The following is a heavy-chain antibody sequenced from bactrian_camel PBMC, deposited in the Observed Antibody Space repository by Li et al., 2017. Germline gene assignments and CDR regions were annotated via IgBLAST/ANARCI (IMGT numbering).Heavy chain of an antibody. CDR2: IDTRDGTT. CDR1: LYTYVRNC. CDR3: AVDLGAVCHGVDIITFRKIQNCGDTDDLY. V-gene: IGHV3S32*01. D-gene: IGHD5*01. Sequence: VQLVESGGGSVQAGGSLRLSCVASLYTYVRNCVGWFRQAPGKERERVATIDTRDGTTSFADSVKGRFPVSQDYVKSTLYLQMNNLKPEDTAIYYCAVDLGAVCHGVDIITFRKIQNCGDTDDLYWGQGTQVTVS. J-gene: IGHJ4*01.